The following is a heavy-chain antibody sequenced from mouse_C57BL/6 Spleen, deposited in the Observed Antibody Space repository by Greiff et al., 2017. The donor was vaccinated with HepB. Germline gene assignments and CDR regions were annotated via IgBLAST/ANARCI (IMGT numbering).Heavy chain of an antibody. D-gene: IGHD3-3*01. J-gene: IGHJ2*01. CDR3: ARPGTGLHFDY. CDR1: GYTFTSYW. V-gene: IGHV1-50*01. Sequence: VQLQQPGAELVKPGASVKLSCKASGYTFTSYWMQWVKQRPGQGLEWIGEIDPSDSYTNYNQKFKGKATLTVDTSSSTAYMQLSSLTSEDSAVYYCARPGTGLHFDYWGQGTTLTVSS. CDR2: IDPSDSYT.